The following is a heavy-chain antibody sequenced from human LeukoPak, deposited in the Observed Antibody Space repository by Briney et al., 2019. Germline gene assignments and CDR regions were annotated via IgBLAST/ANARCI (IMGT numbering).Heavy chain of an antibody. CDR1: GFTFSTYP. D-gene: IGHD1-1*01. V-gene: IGHV3-30*04. Sequence: GGSLRLSCAASGFTFSTYPMHWVRQAPGKGLEWGAVISDDGSNKYYADSVKGRFTISRDNSKNTLYLQMNSLRAEDTAVYYCARPRLAYYYYAMDVWGKGTTVTVSS. CDR2: ISDDGSNK. CDR3: ARPRLAYYYYAMDV. J-gene: IGHJ6*04.